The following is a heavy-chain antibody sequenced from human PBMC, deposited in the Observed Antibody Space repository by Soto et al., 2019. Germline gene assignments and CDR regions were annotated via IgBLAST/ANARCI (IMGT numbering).Heavy chain of an antibody. CDR1: GFIFSQYS. CDR2: IYAPGTT. V-gene: IGHV3-53*01. CDR3: ARDYTTTSGWKRFDF. J-gene: IGHJ4*02. D-gene: IGHD6-19*01. Sequence: PGGSLRLSCAASGFIFSQYSMNWARQPPGKGLEWVSVIYAPGTTLYADSVKGRFTISRDSSKNTLYLQMNSLRVEDTAVYYCARDYTTTSGWKRFDFWGQGALVTVSS.